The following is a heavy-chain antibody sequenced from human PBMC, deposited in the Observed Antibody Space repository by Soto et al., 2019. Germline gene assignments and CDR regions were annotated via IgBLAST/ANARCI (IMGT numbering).Heavy chain of an antibody. CDR3: ARDGLIPGDDYAGMDV. Sequence: SXTLSVTCAISGDSVSSNSAAWNWIRQSTSRGLEWLGRTYYRSKWYNDYAVSVKSRITINPDTSKNQFSLQLNSVTPEDTAVYYCARDGLIPGDDYAGMDVWGQGTTVTVSS. D-gene: IGHD3-16*01. CDR2: TYYRSKWYN. CDR1: GDSVSSNSAA. V-gene: IGHV6-1*01. J-gene: IGHJ6*02.